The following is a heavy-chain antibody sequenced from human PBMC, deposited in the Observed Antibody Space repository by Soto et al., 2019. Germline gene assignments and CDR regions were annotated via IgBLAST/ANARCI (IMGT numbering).Heavy chain of an antibody. J-gene: IGHJ4*02. D-gene: IGHD2-8*01. CDR3: AADATAWQQMVPSDY. CDR2: IAVGSGYT. CDR1: GFTFTSSA. V-gene: IGHV1-58*01. Sequence: QMQLEQSGPEVKKPGTSVKVSGKASGFTFTSSAFQWVRQARGQRLEGIGWIAVGSGYTNYAQRFQDRVTLTRDMSTATTYMELSRLTSEDTAIYYCAADATAWQQMVPSDYWGQGTLVTVSS.